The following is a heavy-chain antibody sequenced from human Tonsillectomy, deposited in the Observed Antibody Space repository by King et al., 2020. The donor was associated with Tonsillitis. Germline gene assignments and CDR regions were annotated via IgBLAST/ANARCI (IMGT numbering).Heavy chain of an antibody. J-gene: IGHJ4*02. CDR2: IYWVDDK. CDR3: AHSRSSSGYVRGDYFDY. V-gene: IGHV2-5*02. CDR1: GFSLSTSGVG. D-gene: IGHD6-13*01. Sequence: TLKESGPTLVKPTQTLTLTCTFSGFSLSTSGVGVGWIRQPPGKALEWLALIYWVDDKRYSPSLRSRRTITKDTSKNQVVLAMTNVDPVDTATYYCAHSRSSSGYVRGDYFDYWGQGTLVTVSS.